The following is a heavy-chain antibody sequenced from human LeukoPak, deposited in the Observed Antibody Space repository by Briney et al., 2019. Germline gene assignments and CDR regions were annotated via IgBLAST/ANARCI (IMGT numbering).Heavy chain of an antibody. J-gene: IGHJ4*02. V-gene: IGHV3-64*01. CDR1: GFTFSSYA. Sequence: GGSLRLSCAASGFTFSSYAMHWVRQAPGKGLEYVSAISSNGGSTYYANSVKGRFTISRDNSKNTLYLQMGSLRAEDMAVYYRARGRFGEQKPGDYWGQGTLVTVSS. D-gene: IGHD3-10*01. CDR3: ARGRFGEQKPGDY. CDR2: ISSNGGST.